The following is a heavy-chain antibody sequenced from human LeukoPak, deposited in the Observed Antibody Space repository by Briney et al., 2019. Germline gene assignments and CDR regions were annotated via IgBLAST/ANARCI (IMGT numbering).Heavy chain of an antibody. D-gene: IGHD6-13*01. V-gene: IGHV1-18*04. J-gene: IGHJ5*02. Sequence: ASVKVSCKASGYTFTSHYMHWVRQAPGQGLEWMGWISAYNGNTNYAQKLQGRVTMTTDTSTSTAYMELRSLRSDDTAVYYCARGAIAAAGTWWFDPWGQGTLVTVSS. CDR2: ISAYNGNT. CDR1: GYTFTSHY. CDR3: ARGAIAAAGTWWFDP.